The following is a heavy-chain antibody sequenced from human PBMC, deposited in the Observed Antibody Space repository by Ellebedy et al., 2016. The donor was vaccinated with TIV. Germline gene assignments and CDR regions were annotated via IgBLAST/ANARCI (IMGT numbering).Heavy chain of an antibody. CDR1: GGSISSYY. CDR2: IYYSGST. CDR3: ARGGYGFGWFDP. V-gene: IGHV4-59*01. D-gene: IGHD4-17*01. J-gene: IGHJ5*02. Sequence: SETLSLTCTVSGGSISSYYWSWIRQPPGKGLEWIGYIYYSGSTNYNPSLKSRVTISVDTSKNQFSLKLSSVTAADTAVYYCARGGYGFGWFDPWGQGTLVTVSS.